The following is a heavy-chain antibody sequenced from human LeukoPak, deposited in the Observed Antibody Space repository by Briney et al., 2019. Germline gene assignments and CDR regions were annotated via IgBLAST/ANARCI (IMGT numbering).Heavy chain of an antibody. V-gene: IGHV3-43*01. CDR3: AKAPRVAAAGTPYFDY. CDR2: ISWDGGST. CDR1: GFTFDDYT. D-gene: IGHD6-13*01. Sequence: PGGSLRLSCAASGFTFDDYTMHWVRQAPGKGLEWVSLISWDGGSTYYADSVKGRFTTSRDNSKNSLYLQMNSLRTEDTALYYCAKAPRVAAAGTPYFDYWGQGTLVTVSS. J-gene: IGHJ4*02.